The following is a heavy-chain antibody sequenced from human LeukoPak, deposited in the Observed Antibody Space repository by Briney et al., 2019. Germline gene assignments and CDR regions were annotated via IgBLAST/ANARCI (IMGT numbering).Heavy chain of an antibody. Sequence: GRSLRLSCAASGFTFRSYGMHWVRLAPGKGLEWVAVIWYDGTNKYYADSVKGRFTISRDNSKNTLYLQMNSLRAEDTAVYYCARERGYSGYDYFIDSPSDYWGQGTLVTVSS. CDR3: ARERGYSGYDYFIDSPSDY. CDR1: GFTFRSYG. CDR2: IWYDGTNK. V-gene: IGHV3-33*01. D-gene: IGHD5-12*01. J-gene: IGHJ4*02.